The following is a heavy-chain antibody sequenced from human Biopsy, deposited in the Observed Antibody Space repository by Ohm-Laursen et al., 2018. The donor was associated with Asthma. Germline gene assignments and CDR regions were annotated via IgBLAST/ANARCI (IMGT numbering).Heavy chain of an antibody. CDR2: ISVYNGNT. CDR1: GYTFNSAG. D-gene: IGHD3-10*01. CDR3: ARAVDYSHYYGIDV. J-gene: IGHJ6*02. Sequence: GASVKVSCKNSGYTFNSAGITWVRQAPGQGLEWMGRISVYNGNTKVAQKLQDRVTMITDTSTSTAYMDLRSLRSDDTAVYFCARAVDYSHYYGIDVWGQGTTVTVS. V-gene: IGHV1-18*01.